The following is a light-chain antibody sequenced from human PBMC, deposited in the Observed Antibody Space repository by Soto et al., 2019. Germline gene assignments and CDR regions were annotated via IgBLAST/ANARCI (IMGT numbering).Light chain of an antibody. CDR2: SAS. CDR1: QSVYTT. Sequence: EIVMAQSPATLSVSPGGRATLSCRASQSVYTTLAWYQQRPGQAPRLLIYSASTRATGIPARFSGSGSGTEFTLTISSLQSEDFAVYYCQQYNKWPLTFGGGTTVEIK. J-gene: IGKJ4*01. V-gene: IGKV3-15*01. CDR3: QQYNKWPLT.